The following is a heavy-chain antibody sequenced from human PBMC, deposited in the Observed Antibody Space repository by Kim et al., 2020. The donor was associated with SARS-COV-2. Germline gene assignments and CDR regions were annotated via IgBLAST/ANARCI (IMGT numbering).Heavy chain of an antibody. CDR3: TTEDSGSYYSYFDY. Sequence: APVKGRFTISIDDSKNTLYLQMNSLQTEDTAVYYCTTEDSGSYYSYFDYWGQGTLVTVSS. D-gene: IGHD1-26*01. J-gene: IGHJ4*02. V-gene: IGHV3-15*01.